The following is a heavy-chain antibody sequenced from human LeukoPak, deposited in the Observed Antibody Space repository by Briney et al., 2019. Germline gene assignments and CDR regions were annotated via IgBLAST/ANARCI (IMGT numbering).Heavy chain of an antibody. CDR2: ISSSSSTI. J-gene: IGHJ4*02. Sequence: GGSLRLSCAASGFTFSSYSMNWVRQAPGKGLEWVSYISSSSSTIYYADSVKGRFTISRDNAKNSLYLQTNSLRAEDTAVYYCARGYCSGGSCYLSYFDYWGQGTLVTVSS. D-gene: IGHD2-15*01. CDR1: GFTFSSYS. CDR3: ARGYCSGGSCYLSYFDY. V-gene: IGHV3-48*01.